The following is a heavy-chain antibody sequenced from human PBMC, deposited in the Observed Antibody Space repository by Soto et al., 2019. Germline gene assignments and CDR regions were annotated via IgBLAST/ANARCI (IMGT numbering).Heavy chain of an antibody. CDR1: GGTFSSYA. D-gene: IGHD2-21*02. CDR2: IIPIFGTA. J-gene: IGHJ6*02. CDR3: ARAYCGGDCYSTPYYYGMDV. Sequence: GASVKVSCKASGGTFSSYAISWVRQAPGQGLEWMGGIIPIFGTANYAQKFQGRVTITADESTSTAYMELSSLRSEDPAVYYCARAYCGGDCYSTPYYYGMDVWGQGTTVTVSS. V-gene: IGHV1-69*13.